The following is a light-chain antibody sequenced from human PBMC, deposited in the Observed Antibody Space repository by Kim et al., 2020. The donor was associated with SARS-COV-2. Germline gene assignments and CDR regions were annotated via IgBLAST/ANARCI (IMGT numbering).Light chain of an antibody. V-gene: IGLV3-1*01. Sequence: VSPGQTASITCSGGKLGDKYACWYQQKPGQSPVLVIYQDSKRPAGIPERFSGSNSGNTATLTISGTQAMDEADYYCQAWDSSNVVFGGGTQLTVL. CDR2: QDS. CDR3: QAWDSSNVV. CDR1: KLGDKY. J-gene: IGLJ2*01.